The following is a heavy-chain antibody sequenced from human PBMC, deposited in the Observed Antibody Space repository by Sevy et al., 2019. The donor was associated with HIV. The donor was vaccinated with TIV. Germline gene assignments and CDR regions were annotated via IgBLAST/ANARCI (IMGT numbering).Heavy chain of an antibody. CDR1: GGSINSRSSY. D-gene: IGHD3-10*01. CDR3: ASTRDYYGSGSSFSHWFDP. J-gene: IGHJ5*02. V-gene: IGHV4-39*01. Sequence: SETLSLTCTVSGGSINSRSSYWGWIRQPPGKGLEWIGSIYYSGSTYSNPSLKSRLTMSVDTSKNQFSRKLSSVTAADTAVYYCASTRDYYGSGSSFSHWFDPWGQGILVTVSS. CDR2: IYYSGST.